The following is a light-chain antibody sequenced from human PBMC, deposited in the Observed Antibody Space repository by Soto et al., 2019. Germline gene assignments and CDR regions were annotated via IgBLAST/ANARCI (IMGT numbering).Light chain of an antibody. J-gene: IGKJ1*01. CDR3: RQYGTSPPT. CDR1: QSVSTNY. V-gene: IGKV3-20*01. CDR2: GAS. Sequence: EIVLTQSPGTLSLSPGERATLSCRASQSVSTNYLAWYQRKPGQAPRLLIYGASNRATGIPDRFSGSGSGTACTLTITRLEPEDFAVYYCRQYGTSPPTFGQGTKVEI.